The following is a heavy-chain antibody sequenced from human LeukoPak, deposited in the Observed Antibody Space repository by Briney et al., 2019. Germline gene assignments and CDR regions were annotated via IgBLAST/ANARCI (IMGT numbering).Heavy chain of an antibody. V-gene: IGHV3-30*18. D-gene: IGHD6-13*01. Sequence: PGRSLRLSCAASGFTFGSYGMHWVRQAPGKGLEWVAVISYDGSNKYYADSVKGRFTISRDNSKNTLYLQMNSLRAEDTAVYYCAKDVIAAADTEGFDYWGQGTLVTVSS. CDR3: AKDVIAAADTEGFDY. J-gene: IGHJ4*02. CDR2: ISYDGSNK. CDR1: GFTFGSYG.